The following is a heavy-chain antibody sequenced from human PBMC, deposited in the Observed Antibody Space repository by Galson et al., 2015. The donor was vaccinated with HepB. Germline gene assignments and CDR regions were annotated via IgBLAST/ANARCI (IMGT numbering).Heavy chain of an antibody. CDR2: ISSSSSYI. CDR1: GFTFSSYS. CDR3: AGGIAARDYYYYYMDV. V-gene: IGHV3-21*01. D-gene: IGHD6-6*01. J-gene: IGHJ6*03. Sequence: SLRLSCAASGFTFSSYSMNWVRQAPGKGLEWVSSISSSSSYIYYADSVKGRFTISRDNAKNSLYLQMNSLRAEDTAVYYCAGGIAARDYYYYYMDVWGKGTTVTVSS.